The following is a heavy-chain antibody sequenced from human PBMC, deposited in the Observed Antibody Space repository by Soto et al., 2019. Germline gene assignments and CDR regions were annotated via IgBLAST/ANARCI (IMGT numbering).Heavy chain of an antibody. D-gene: IGHD3-3*01. Sequence: GESLTIYVKSSGGNFSSYWIAWVRQMPGKGLELMGIIYPSDSDTRYRPSFQGQVTISADKSISSAYLQWSSLRASDTAMYYCARGGVSTRTFDYWGQGTPVTVSS. CDR1: GGNFSSYW. CDR3: ARGGVSTRTFDY. J-gene: IGHJ4*02. CDR2: IYPSDSDT. V-gene: IGHV5-51*01.